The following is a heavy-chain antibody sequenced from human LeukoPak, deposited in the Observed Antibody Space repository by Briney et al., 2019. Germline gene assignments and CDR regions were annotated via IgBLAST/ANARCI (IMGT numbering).Heavy chain of an antibody. J-gene: IGHJ4*02. Sequence: SGPTLVNPTQTLTLTCTFSGFSLSTSGVGVGWIRQPPGRALEWLALIYWNDDKRYSPSLKSRLTITKDTSKNQVVLTMTNMDPVDTATYYRALRTVLRFLEWLPPYYFDYWGQGTLVTVSS. V-gene: IGHV2-5*01. CDR1: GFSLSTSGVG. D-gene: IGHD3-3*01. CDR2: IYWNDDK. CDR3: ALRTVLRFLEWLPPYYFDY.